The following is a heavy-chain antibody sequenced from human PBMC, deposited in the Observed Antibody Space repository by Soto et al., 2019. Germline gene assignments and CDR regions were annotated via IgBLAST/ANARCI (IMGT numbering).Heavy chain of an antibody. CDR3: AKEMYPRTVLDSSAPWGDY. J-gene: IGHJ4*02. CDR2: MSYAGTYK. Sequence: GGSLRLSCAVSGFTFSDYGMHWVRQAPGQGLEWVAVMSYAGTYKYYADSVKGRFTISRDLSGNTLFLQMNSLRLEDTAVYFCAKEMYPRTVLDSSAPWGDYWGQGTLVTVSS. V-gene: IGHV3-30*18. D-gene: IGHD6-25*01. CDR1: GFTFSDYG.